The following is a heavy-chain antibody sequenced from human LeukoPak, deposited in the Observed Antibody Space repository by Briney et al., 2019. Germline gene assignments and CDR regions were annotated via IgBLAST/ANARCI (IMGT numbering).Heavy chain of an antibody. V-gene: IGHV4-59*01. D-gene: IGHD5-18*01. J-gene: IGHJ4*02. CDR2: MYYSGST. CDR3: ARGGYTFYYFDY. CDR1: GGSFSSYY. Sequence: SETLSLTCAVYGGSFSSYYWSWIRQPPGKGLEWIGYMYYSGSTNYNPSLKSRVTISVDTSKNQFSLKVSSVTAADTAVYYCARGGYTFYYFDYWGQGTLVTVSS.